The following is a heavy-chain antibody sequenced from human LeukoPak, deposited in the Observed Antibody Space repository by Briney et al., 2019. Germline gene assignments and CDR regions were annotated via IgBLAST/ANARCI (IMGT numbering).Heavy chain of an antibody. Sequence: SETLSLTCTVSGVSISSYYWSWIRQPPGKGLEWIGYIYYSGSTNYNPSLKSRVTISVDTSKNQFSLKLSSVTAADTAVYYCAGWLQPYGMDVWGQGTTVTVSS. D-gene: IGHD5-24*01. CDR2: IYYSGST. CDR1: GVSISSYY. J-gene: IGHJ6*02. V-gene: IGHV4-59*01. CDR3: AGWLQPYGMDV.